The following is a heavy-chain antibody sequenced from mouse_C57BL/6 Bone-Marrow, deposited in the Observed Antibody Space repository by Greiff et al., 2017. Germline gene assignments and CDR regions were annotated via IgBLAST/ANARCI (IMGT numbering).Heavy chain of an antibody. CDR1: GFNIKDDY. Sequence: EVQLQQSGAELVRPGASVKLSCTASGFNIKDDYMHWVKQRPEQGLEWIGWIYPENGDTEYASKFQGKATITADTSSNTAYLQLSSLTSEDTAVYYCTAGYFDYWGQGTTLTVSS. CDR3: TAGYFDY. CDR2: IYPENGDT. J-gene: IGHJ2*01. V-gene: IGHV14-4*01.